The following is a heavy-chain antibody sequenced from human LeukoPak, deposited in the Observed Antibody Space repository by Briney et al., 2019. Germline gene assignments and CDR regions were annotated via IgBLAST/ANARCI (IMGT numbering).Heavy chain of an antibody. V-gene: IGHV3-30*02. D-gene: IGHD3-22*01. CDR2: IRYDGSNK. J-gene: IGHJ3*02. CDR3: AKEVAVEYYYDSSGYAFDI. CDR1: GFTFSSYG. Sequence: PGGSLRLSCAASGFTFSSYGMHWVRQAPGKGLEWVAFIRYDGSNKYYADSVKGRFTISRDNSKNTLYLQMNSLRAEDTAVYYCAKEVAVEYYYDSSGYAFDIWGQGTMVTVSS.